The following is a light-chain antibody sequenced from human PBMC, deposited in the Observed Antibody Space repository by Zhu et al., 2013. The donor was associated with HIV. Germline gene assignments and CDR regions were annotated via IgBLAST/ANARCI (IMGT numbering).Light chain of an antibody. CDR1: RGISSW. Sequence: DIQMSQSPSTLSASVGDRVTITCRASRGISSWLAWYQQKPGKAPSLLIYKASTLQSGVPSRFSGSGYGTEFTLTISSLQPDDFATYYCKQYDSSSPYSFGQGTKLGSK. CDR3: KQYDSSSPYS. V-gene: IGKV1-5*03. CDR2: KAS. J-gene: IGKJ2*03.